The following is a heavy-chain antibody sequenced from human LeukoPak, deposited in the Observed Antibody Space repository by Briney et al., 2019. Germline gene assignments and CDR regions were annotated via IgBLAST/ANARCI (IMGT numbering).Heavy chain of an antibody. CDR3: TRHTGYISGQYSNYEDS. J-gene: IGHJ4*02. Sequence: TSETLSRTCTLSGGSITNTKYYWGWIRQPPGKGLEWIGSIYYTGSTYYNPSLKSRVTISVDTSKNQFSLNLRSVTAADTALYYCTRHTGYISGQYSNYEDSWGQGTLVTVSS. CDR2: IYYTGST. D-gene: IGHD4-11*01. V-gene: IGHV4-39*01. CDR1: GGSITNTKYY.